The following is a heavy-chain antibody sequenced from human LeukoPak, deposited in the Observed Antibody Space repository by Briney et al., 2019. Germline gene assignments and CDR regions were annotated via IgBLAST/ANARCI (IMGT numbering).Heavy chain of an antibody. Sequence: ASVTVSCKASGYTFINYYMHWVRQAPGQGLEWMGIINPSGGRTSYAQKFQGRVTMTRDTSTSTVYMELSSLRSEDTAVYYCARDPNYGRSDWYYFDYWGQGTLVTVSS. CDR1: GYTFINYY. CDR2: INPSGGRT. D-gene: IGHD6-19*01. J-gene: IGHJ4*02. V-gene: IGHV1-46*01. CDR3: ARDPNYGRSDWYYFDY.